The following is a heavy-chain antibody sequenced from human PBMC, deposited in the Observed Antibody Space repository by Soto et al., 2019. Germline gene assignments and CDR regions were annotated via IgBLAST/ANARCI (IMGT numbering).Heavy chain of an antibody. D-gene: IGHD1-26*01. J-gene: IGHJ6*02. Sequence: ASVKVSCKVSGYTLTELSMHWVRQAPGKGLEWMGGFDPEDGETIYAQKFQGRVTMTEDTSTDTAYMELSSLRSADTAVYYCGTGVGATRKDYYYGMDVWGQGTTVTVSS. V-gene: IGHV1-24*01. CDR1: GYTLTELS. CDR2: FDPEDGET. CDR3: GTGVGATRKDYYYGMDV.